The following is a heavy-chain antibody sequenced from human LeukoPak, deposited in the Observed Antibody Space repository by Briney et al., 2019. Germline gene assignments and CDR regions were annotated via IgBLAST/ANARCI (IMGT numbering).Heavy chain of an antibody. J-gene: IGHJ4*02. Sequence: PGGSLRLSCAASGFTFSSYWMHWVRQAPGKGLVWVSRINSDGSSTSYADSVKGRFTISRDNAKNTLYLQMNSLRAEDTAVYYCARVRGWNYRYFDYWGQGTLVTVST. V-gene: IGHV3-74*01. CDR2: INSDGSST. CDR1: GFTFSSYW. CDR3: ARVRGWNYRYFDY. D-gene: IGHD1-7*01.